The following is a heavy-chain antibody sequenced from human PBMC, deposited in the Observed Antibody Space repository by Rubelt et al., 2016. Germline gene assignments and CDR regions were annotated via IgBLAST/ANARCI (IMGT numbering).Heavy chain of an antibody. V-gene: IGHV1-18*01. CDR1: GYTFTSYG. Sequence: QVHLVQSGAEVKKPGSSVKVSCKASGYTFTSYGISWVRQAPGQGLEWMGWISAYNGNTNYAQKLPGRVNMTTDTDTRTDYMGLRSLRSDDTAVYYCAGDGGIAVRNWFDPGGQGTLVTVSS. CDR3: AGDGGIAVRNWFDP. D-gene: IGHD6-19*01. CDR2: ISAYNGNT. J-gene: IGHJ5*02.